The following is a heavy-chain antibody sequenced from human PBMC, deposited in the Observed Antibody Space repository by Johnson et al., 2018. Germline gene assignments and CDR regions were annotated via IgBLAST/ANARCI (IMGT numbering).Heavy chain of an antibody. CDR3: TRVGGSGSYPIYYYYGMDV. CDR2: IRSKAYGGTT. D-gene: IGHD3-10*01. Sequence: QLVQSGGGLVKPGRSLRLSCTASGFTFGDYAMSWFRQAPGKGLEWVGFIRSKAYGGTTEYAASVKGRFTISRDDSKSIAYLQMNSLKTEDTAVYYCTRVGGSGSYPIYYYYGMDVWGQGTTVTVSS. CDR1: GFTFGDYA. J-gene: IGHJ6*02. V-gene: IGHV3-49*05.